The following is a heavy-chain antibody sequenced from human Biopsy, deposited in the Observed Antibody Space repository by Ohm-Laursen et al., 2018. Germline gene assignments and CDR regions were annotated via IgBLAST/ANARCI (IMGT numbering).Heavy chain of an antibody. CDR3: VRGVDYYDPYHYYALDV. CDR1: GGSLSNYY. V-gene: IGHV4-4*07. CDR2: IYTSGSS. D-gene: IGHD3-22*01. Sequence: SETLSLTCSVSGGSLSNYYWSWIRQPAGKGLEWIGRIYTSGSSNKNPSLKSRVTISVDTSKNQFSLKVRSVTAADTAVYYCVRGVDYYDPYHYYALDVWGQGTTVTVSS. J-gene: IGHJ6*02.